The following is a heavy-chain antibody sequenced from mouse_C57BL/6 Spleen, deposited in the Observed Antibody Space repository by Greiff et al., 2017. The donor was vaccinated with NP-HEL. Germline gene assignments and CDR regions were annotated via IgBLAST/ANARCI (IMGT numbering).Heavy chain of an antibody. Sequence: EVQLVESGGGLVKPGGSLKLSCAASGFTFSDYGMHWVRQAPEKGLEWVAYISSGSSTIYYADTVKGRFTISRDNAKNTLFLQMTSLRSEDTAMYYCARRDYYGRYYFDYWCQGTTLTVSS. D-gene: IGHD1-1*01. CDR1: GFTFSDYG. CDR2: ISSGSSTI. CDR3: ARRDYYGRYYFDY. V-gene: IGHV5-17*01. J-gene: IGHJ2*01.